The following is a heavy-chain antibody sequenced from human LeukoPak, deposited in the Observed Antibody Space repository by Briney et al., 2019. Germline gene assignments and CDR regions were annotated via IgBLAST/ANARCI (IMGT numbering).Heavy chain of an antibody. Sequence: PGGSLRLSCAASGFTFSSYGMSWVRQAPGKGLEWVSGIGYTGGTTHFAESVKGRFTISRDNSKNTLYLQMNDLRAEDTAVYYCAKVRYTSGGTVDYWGQGTLVTVSS. J-gene: IGHJ4*02. V-gene: IGHV3-23*01. D-gene: IGHD6-19*01. CDR1: GFTFSSYG. CDR2: IGYTGGTT. CDR3: AKVRYTSGGTVDY.